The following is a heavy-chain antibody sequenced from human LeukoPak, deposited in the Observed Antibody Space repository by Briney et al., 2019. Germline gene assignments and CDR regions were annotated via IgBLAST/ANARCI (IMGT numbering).Heavy chain of an antibody. J-gene: IGHJ3*02. CDR1: GFTFSSYA. CDR2: ISGSGDNT. V-gene: IGHV3-23*01. D-gene: IGHD1-26*01. CDR3: AKGIGLANDAFDI. Sequence: GGSLRLSCATSGFTFSSYAMSWVRQAPGKGLEWVSTISGSGDNTYYADSVKGRFTLSRDNSKNMLYLQMNSPRTEDTAVYYCAKGIGLANDAFDIWGQGTMVTVSS.